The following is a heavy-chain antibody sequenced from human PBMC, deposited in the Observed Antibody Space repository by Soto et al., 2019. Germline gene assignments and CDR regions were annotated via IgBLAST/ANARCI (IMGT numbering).Heavy chain of an antibody. D-gene: IGHD3-10*01. J-gene: IGHJ4*02. V-gene: IGHV1-46*01. Sequence: GASVKVSCKASGYTFTNYYMHWVRQAPGQGLEWMGIIYPSGGSTRNAQKFQGRVTMTRDTSTSTVYMELSSLRSEDTAVYYCARDFSGPMDYWGPGTLVTVSS. CDR2: IYPSGGST. CDR3: ARDFSGPMDY. CDR1: GYTFTNYY.